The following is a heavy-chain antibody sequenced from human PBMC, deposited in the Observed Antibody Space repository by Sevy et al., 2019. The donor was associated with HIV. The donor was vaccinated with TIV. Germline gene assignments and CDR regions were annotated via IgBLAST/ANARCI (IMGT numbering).Heavy chain of an antibody. D-gene: IGHD6-19*01. J-gene: IGHJ4*02. CDR2: ISSSSSYI. CDR1: GFTFSSYS. CDR3: ARDRPAVADDY. Sequence: GGSLRLSCAASGFTFSSYSMNWVRQAPGKGLEWVSSISSSSSYIYYADSVKGRFTISRDNAKNSLFLQMNSLRAEDTAVYYCARDRPAVADDYWGQGTLVTVSS. V-gene: IGHV3-21*01.